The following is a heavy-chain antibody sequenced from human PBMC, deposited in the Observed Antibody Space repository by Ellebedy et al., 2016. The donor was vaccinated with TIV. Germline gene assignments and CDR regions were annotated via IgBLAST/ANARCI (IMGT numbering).Heavy chain of an antibody. Sequence: GGSLRLSXAASGFTFSNAWMSWVRQAPGKGLEWVGRIKSKTDGGTTDYAAPVKGRFTIPRDDSKNTLYLQMNSLKTEDTAVYYCTTDERGYCSSTSCYEEYWGQGTLVAVSS. D-gene: IGHD2-2*01. V-gene: IGHV3-15*01. CDR2: IKSKTDGGTT. CDR1: GFTFSNAW. J-gene: IGHJ4*02. CDR3: TTDERGYCSSTSCYEEY.